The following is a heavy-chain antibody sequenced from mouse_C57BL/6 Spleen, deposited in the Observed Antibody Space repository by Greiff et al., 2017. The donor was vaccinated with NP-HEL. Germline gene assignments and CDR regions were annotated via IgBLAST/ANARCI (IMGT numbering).Heavy chain of an antibody. CDR1: GFNIKDYY. CDR3: AYGSSDAWFAY. Sequence: EVKLMESGAELVKPGASVKLSCTASGFNIKDYYLHWVKQRTEQGLEWIGRIDPEDGDTKYAPKFQGKATITADTSSNTAYLQLSSLTSEDTAVYYCAYGSSDAWFAYWGQGTLVTVSA. J-gene: IGHJ3*01. V-gene: IGHV14-2*01. D-gene: IGHD1-1*01. CDR2: IDPEDGDT.